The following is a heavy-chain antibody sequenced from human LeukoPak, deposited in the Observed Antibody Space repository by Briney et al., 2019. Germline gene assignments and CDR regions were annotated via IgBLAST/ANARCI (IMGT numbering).Heavy chain of an antibody. V-gene: IGHV4-59*01. CDR1: GGSISSYY. J-gene: IGHJ4*02. CDR2: IYYSGST. D-gene: IGHD2-21*01. Sequence: PSETLSLTCAVSGGSISSYYWNWIRQPPGKGLEWIGYIYYSGSTNYNPSFKSRVTISVDTSKNQFSLKLNSVTAADTAVYYCAREIEVWGQGTLVTVSS. CDR3: AREIEV.